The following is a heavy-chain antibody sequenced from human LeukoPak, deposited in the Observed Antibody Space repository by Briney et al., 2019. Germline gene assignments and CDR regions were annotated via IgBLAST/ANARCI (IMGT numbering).Heavy chain of an antibody. CDR2: ISGSGGST. V-gene: IGHV3-23*01. D-gene: IGHD6-19*01. CDR1: GFTFSSYA. Sequence: GGSLRLSCAASGFTFSSYAMSWVRQAPGKGLEWVSAISGSGGSTYYADSVKGRFTISSDNSKNTLCLQMNSLRAEDTAVYYCAKASSGRNAFDIWGQGTMVTVSS. CDR3: AKASSGRNAFDI. J-gene: IGHJ3*02.